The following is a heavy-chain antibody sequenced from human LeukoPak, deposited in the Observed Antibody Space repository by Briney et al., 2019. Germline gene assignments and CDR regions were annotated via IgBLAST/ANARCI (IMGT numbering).Heavy chain of an antibody. CDR1: GYTFTGYY. D-gene: IGHD3-10*01. J-gene: IGHJ4*02. V-gene: IGHV1-2*02. CDR2: INPNSGGT. CDR3: ARGDHYGSVNYYAYDY. Sequence: GASVKVSCKASGYTFTGYYMHWVRQAPGQGLEWMGWINPNSGGTSYAQKFQGRVTMTRDTSISTACMELSRLRSDDTAVYYCARGDHYGSVNYYAYDYWGLGTLVTVSS.